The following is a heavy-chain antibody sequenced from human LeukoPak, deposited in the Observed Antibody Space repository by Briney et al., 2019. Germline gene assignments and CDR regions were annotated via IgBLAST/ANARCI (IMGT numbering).Heavy chain of an antibody. CDR1: GFTVSSNY. CDR3: ARVGRSEAFDI. V-gene: IGHV3-53*01. CDR2: IYSGGST. J-gene: IGHJ3*02. D-gene: IGHD3-16*01. Sequence: GGSPRLSCAASGFTVSSNYMNWVRQAPGKGLEWVSVIYSGGSTYYADSVKGRFSISRDNSKNTLYLQMNSLRAEDTAVYYCARVGRSEAFDIWGQGTMVTVSS.